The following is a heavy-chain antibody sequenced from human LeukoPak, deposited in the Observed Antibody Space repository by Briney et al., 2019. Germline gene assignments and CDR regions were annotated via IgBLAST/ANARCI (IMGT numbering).Heavy chain of an antibody. D-gene: IGHD3-10*01. CDR1: GGSISSSSYY. CDR3: AREVTMVRGVISHYYMDV. J-gene: IGHJ6*03. CDR2: IYYSGST. V-gene: IGHV4-61*01. Sequence: SETLSLTCTVSGGSISSSSYYWSWIRQPPGKGLEWIGYIYYSGSTNYNPSLKSRVTISVDTSKNQFSLKLSSVTAADTAVYYCAREVTMVRGVISHYYMDVWGKGTTVTVSS.